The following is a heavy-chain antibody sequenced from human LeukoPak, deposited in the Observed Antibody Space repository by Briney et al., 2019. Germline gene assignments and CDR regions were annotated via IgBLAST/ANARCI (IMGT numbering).Heavy chain of an antibody. CDR3: AKPTAQAGRSITGRRDGYNFGY. D-gene: IGHD5-24*01. CDR2: ISGSGGST. J-gene: IGHJ4*02. CDR1: GFTFSSYA. Sequence: PGGSLRLSCAASGFTFSSYAMSWVRQAPGKGLEWVSAISGSGGSTYYADSVKGRFTISRDNSKNTLYLQMNSLRAEDTAVYYCAKPTAQAGRSITGRRDGYNFGYWGQGNLVTVSS. V-gene: IGHV3-23*01.